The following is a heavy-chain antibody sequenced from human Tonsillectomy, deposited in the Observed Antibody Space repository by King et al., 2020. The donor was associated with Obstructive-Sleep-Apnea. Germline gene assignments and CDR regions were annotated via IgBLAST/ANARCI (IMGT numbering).Heavy chain of an antibody. CDR3: VKNLPGGDGTGMDV. D-gene: IGHD2-21*02. J-gene: IGHJ6*04. CDR2: ISRNGDRI. V-gene: IGHV3-64D*06. Sequence: VQLVESGGGLVQPGGSLRLSCSASGLTLSTYGMHWVRQAPGKGLEYVSGISRNGDRIDYADVVKGRFTISRDNSKQTMYLQMSSLRTEDTAVYTCVKNLPGGDGTGMDVWGKGTTVTVST. CDR1: GLTLSTYG.